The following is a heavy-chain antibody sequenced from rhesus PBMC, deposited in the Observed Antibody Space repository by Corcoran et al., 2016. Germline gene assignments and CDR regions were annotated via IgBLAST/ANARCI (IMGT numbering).Heavy chain of an antibody. CDR2: ITYSGST. V-gene: IGHV4-122*02. Sequence: QVQLQESGPGLVKPSETLSLTCAVSGGSISSGYYYWSWIRQPPGKGLEWIGYITYSGSTSYNPSLKSRVTISIDTSKNQFSLKLSSVTAADTAVYYCARAYSWNTPPGGYFEFWGQGALVTVSS. CDR3: ARAYSWNTPPGGYFEF. J-gene: IGHJ1*01. D-gene: IGHD1-20*01. CDR1: GGSISSGYYY.